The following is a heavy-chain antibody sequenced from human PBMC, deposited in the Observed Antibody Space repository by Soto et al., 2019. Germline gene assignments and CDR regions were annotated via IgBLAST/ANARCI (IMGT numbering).Heavy chain of an antibody. V-gene: IGHV4-39*01. CDR2: IYYSGST. Sequence: NPSETLSLTCTVSGCSISSSSYYWGWIRQPPGKGLEWIGSIYYSGSTYYNPSLKSRVTISVDASKNQFSLKLSSVTAADTAVYYCARLDWGYMDVWGKGTTVTVSS. CDR1: GCSISSSSYY. J-gene: IGHJ6*03. CDR3: ARLDWGYMDV. D-gene: IGHD7-27*01.